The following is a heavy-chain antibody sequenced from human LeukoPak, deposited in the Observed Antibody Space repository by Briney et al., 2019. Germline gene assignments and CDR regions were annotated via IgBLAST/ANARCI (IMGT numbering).Heavy chain of an antibody. Sequence: GGSLRLSCAASGFTFSSYAMSWARQAPGKGLEWVSGISGTGGSTHYADSVKGRFTISRDNSKNTLYLQMSSLRAEDTAVYYCAKEDSVATYFDYWGQGTLVTASS. J-gene: IGHJ4*02. V-gene: IGHV3-23*01. CDR2: ISGTGGST. CDR3: AKEDSVATYFDY. D-gene: IGHD5-12*01. CDR1: GFTFSSYA.